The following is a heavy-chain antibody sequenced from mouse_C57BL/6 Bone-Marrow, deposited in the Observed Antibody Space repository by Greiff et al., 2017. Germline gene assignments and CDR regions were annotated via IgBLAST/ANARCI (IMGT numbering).Heavy chain of an antibody. CDR1: GFTFSSYA. V-gene: IGHV5-4*01. CDR2: ISDGGSYT. J-gene: IGHJ1*03. Sequence: EVNLVESGGGLVKPGGSLKLSCAASGFTFSSYAMSWVRQTPEKRLEWVATISDGGSYTYYPDNVKGRFTISRDNAKNNLYLQMSHLKSEDTAMYYCARDPSYYGSSHWYFDVWGTGTTVTVSS. D-gene: IGHD1-1*01. CDR3: ARDPSYYGSSHWYFDV.